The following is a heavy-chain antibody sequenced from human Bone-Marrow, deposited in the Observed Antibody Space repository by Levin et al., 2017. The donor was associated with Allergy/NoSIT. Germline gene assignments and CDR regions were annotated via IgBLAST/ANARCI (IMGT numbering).Heavy chain of an antibody. V-gene: IGHV3-23*01. D-gene: IGHD6-13*01. Sequence: GESLKISCAASGFTFSSYAMTWVRQAPGKGLEWVSAISGSGGSTYYADSVKGRFTISRDNSKNTLYLQMNSLRAEDTAVYYCAKDPSTASAGTNYNRFDPWGQGTLVTVSS. CDR3: AKDPSTASAGTNYNRFDP. CDR2: ISGSGGST. J-gene: IGHJ5*02. CDR1: GFTFSSYA.